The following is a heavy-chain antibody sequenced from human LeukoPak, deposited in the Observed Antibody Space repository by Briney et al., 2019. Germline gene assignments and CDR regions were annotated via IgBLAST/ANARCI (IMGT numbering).Heavy chain of an antibody. CDR3: AKDLSGSFDY. CDR1: GFTFSIYA. D-gene: IGHD1-26*01. V-gene: IGHV3-23*01. CDR2: ISVTDVRP. Sequence: GGSLRLSCAASGFTFSIYAMSWVRQAPGKGLEWVSAISVTDVRPYYADSVKGRFTISRDNSKRTLYLQMNSLRAEDTALYYCAKDLSGSFDYWGQGSLVTVSS. J-gene: IGHJ4*02.